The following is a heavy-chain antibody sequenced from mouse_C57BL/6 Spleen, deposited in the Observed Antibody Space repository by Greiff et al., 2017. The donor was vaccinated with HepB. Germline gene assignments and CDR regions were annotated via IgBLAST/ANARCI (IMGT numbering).Heavy chain of an antibody. CDR1: GYTFTSYW. CDR2: IYPGSGST. J-gene: IGHJ2*01. Sequence: VQLQQPGAELVKPGASVKMSCKASGYTFTSYWITWVKLRPGQGLEWIGDIYPGSGSTNYNEKFKSKATLTVDTSSSTAYMQLSSLTSEDSAVYYCARESTTVVATGFDYWGQGTTLTVSS. CDR3: ARESTTVVATGFDY. D-gene: IGHD1-1*01. V-gene: IGHV1-55*01.